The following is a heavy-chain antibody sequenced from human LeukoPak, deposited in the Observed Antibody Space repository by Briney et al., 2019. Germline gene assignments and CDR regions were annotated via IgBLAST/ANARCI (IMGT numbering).Heavy chain of an antibody. V-gene: IGHV4-59*01. Sequence: SETLSLTCTVSGGSISSYYWSWIRQPPGKGLEWIGYIYYSGSTNYNPSLKSRVTIAVDTSKNQFSLKLSSVTAADTAVYYCARGFYGNYYYYGMDVGGKGTTVTVSS. CDR3: ARGFYGNYYYYGMDV. CDR2: IYYSGST. D-gene: IGHD3-16*01. J-gene: IGHJ6*04. CDR1: GGSISSYY.